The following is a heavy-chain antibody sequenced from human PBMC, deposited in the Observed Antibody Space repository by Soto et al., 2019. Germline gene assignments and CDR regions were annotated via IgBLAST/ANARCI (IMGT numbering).Heavy chain of an antibody. V-gene: IGHV4-39*02. CDR3: ATSQKGYNWNYFDH. CDR1: GASISGSYYY. J-gene: IGHJ4*02. Sequence: SESLSLTCAVSGASISGSYYYWAWLRQSPGKGPEWIGSVFYTGVTSYNPSLESRVSVSVDTPKRHLSLKLSAVPAADTAVYYCATSQKGYNWNYFDHWGQGALVTVSS. D-gene: IGHD1-20*01. CDR2: VFYTGVT.